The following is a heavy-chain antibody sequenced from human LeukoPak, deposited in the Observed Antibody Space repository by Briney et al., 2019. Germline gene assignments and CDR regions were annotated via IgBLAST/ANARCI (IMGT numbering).Heavy chain of an antibody. J-gene: IGHJ3*02. V-gene: IGHV4-59*01. CDR3: ARAPIEYSSSYPDAFDI. CDR2: IYYSGST. D-gene: IGHD6-6*01. Sequence: SETLSLTCTVSGGSISSYYWSWLRQPPGKGLEWIGYIYYSGSTNYNPSLKSRVTISVDTSKNQFSLKLSSVTAADTAVYYCARAPIEYSSSYPDAFDIWGQGTMVTVSS. CDR1: GGSISSYY.